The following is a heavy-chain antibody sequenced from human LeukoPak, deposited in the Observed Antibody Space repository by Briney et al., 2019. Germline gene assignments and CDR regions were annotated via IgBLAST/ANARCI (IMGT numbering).Heavy chain of an antibody. CDR3: ARAVAGTFSTTWGFDY. CDR2: IRNDGGIT. Sequence: GGSLRLSCAASGFTFSSYEMNWVRQAPGKGLEWVAVIRNDGGITYYADSVKGRFTFSRDNSKNTLYLQMNSLGAEDTAVYYCARAVAGTFSTTWGFDYWGRGTLVTVSS. V-gene: IGHV3-30*04. J-gene: IGHJ4*02. D-gene: IGHD6-19*01. CDR1: GFTFSSYE.